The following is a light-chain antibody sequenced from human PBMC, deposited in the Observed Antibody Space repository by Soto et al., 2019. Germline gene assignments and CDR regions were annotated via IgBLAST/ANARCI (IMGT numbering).Light chain of an antibody. J-gene: IGKJ1*01. CDR2: RAS. V-gene: IGKV1-5*03. CDR1: QSISSW. Sequence: DIQMTQSPSTLSASVGDRVTITCRASQSISSWLAWYQQKPGKAPNLLIYRASSLESGVPSRFSGGESGTEFTLTISSLQPDDFATYYCQQYADYPWTFGQGTKVEIK. CDR3: QQYADYPWT.